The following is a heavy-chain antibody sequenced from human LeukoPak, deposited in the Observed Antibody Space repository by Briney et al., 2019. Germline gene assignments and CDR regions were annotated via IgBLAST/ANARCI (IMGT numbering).Heavy chain of an antibody. CDR3: AREGIAVAAGDY. D-gene: IGHD6-19*01. J-gene: IGHJ4*02. CDR2: IWYDGSNK. V-gene: IGHV3-33*08. Sequence: GGSLRLSCAASGFTFSSYSMNWVRQAPGKGLEWVAVIWYDGSNKYYADSVKGRFTISRDNSKNTLYLQMNSLRAEDTAVYYCAREGIAVAAGDYWGQGTLVTASS. CDR1: GFTFSSYS.